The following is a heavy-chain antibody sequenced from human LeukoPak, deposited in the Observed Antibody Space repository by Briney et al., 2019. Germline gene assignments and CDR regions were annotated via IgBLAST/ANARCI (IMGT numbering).Heavy chain of an antibody. V-gene: IGHV4-59*01. CDR2: IYYSGST. CDR1: GGSISSYY. D-gene: IGHD3-22*01. J-gene: IGHJ4*02. CDR3: ARGDYYDSSGFDY. Sequence: SETLSLTCTVSGGSISSYYWSWIRQPPGKGLEWIGYIYYSGSTNYNPSLKSRVTISVDTSKNQFSLKLSSVTAADTAVYYCARGDYYDSSGFDYWGQGTLVTVSS.